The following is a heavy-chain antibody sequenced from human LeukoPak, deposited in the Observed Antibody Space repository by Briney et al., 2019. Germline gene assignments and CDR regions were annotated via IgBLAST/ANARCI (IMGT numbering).Heavy chain of an antibody. Sequence: GGFLRLSCAASGFTFSDYYMSWNRQAPGKGLEWVSYISSSGSTIYYADSVKGRFTISRDNAKNSLYLQMNSLRAEDTAVYYCARATAQYSYGFLRAFDIWGQGTMVTVSS. CDR2: ISSSGSTI. J-gene: IGHJ3*02. CDR1: GFTFSDYY. D-gene: IGHD5-18*01. V-gene: IGHV3-11*04. CDR3: ARATAQYSYGFLRAFDI.